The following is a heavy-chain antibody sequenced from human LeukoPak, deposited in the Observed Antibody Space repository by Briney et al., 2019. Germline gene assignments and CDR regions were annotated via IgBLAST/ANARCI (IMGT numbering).Heavy chain of an antibody. D-gene: IGHD3-22*01. CDR1: GFTFSIYA. J-gene: IGHJ4*02. CDR3: ARDRPNYYGSDGHYYRRDGDY. CDR2: ITRRGEST. Sequence: PGGSLRLSCAASGFTFSIYAMSWVRQAPGKGLQWVSSITRRGESTWYVDSVKGRFTITRDNSENTLYLQMHSLRAEDTAVYYCARDRPNYYGSDGHYYRRDGDYWGRGTLVSVSS. V-gene: IGHV3-23*01.